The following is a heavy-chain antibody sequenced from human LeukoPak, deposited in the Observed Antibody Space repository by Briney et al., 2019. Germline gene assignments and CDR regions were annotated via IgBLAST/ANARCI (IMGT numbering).Heavy chain of an antibody. D-gene: IGHD3-22*01. Sequence: SVKVSCKASGGTFSIYAISWVRQAPGQGLEWMGRIIPILGIANYAQKFQGRVTITADKSTSTAYMELSSLRSEDTAVYYCASSLGYYDSSGYYYDGYGAFDIWGQGTMVTASS. CDR3: ASSLGYYDSSGYYYDGYGAFDI. V-gene: IGHV1-69*04. CDR2: IIPILGIA. CDR1: GGTFSIYA. J-gene: IGHJ3*02.